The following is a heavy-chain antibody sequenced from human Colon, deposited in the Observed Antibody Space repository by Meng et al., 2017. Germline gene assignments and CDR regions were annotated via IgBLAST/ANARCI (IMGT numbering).Heavy chain of an antibody. D-gene: IGHD2-15*01. Sequence: GGSLRLSCAASGFSFSTTWMSWVRQAPGKGLEWVANIKQDGSDKNYMDSVKGRFTMSRDNAKNSLYLQMNSLRAEDTAVYYCVRGGGTGAFWGQGTLVTVSS. CDR2: IKQDGSDK. CDR3: VRGGGTGAF. J-gene: IGHJ4*02. CDR1: GFSFSTTW. V-gene: IGHV3-7*01.